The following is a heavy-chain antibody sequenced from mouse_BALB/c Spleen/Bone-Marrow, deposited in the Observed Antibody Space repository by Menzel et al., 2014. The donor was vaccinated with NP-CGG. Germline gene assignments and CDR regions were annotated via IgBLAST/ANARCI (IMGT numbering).Heavy chain of an antibody. CDR1: GYTFTSNW. J-gene: IGHJ4*01. V-gene: IGHV1S16*01. CDR3: TYMGYYGSSYAMDY. D-gene: IGHD1-1*01. CDR2: INPSNGGT. Sequence: QVQLQQPGAELVKPGASVKLSCKASGYTFTSNWMHWVKLRPGQGFEWIGEINPSNGGTNYNEKFKRKATLTVDKSSSTAYMQLSSLTSEDSAVYYCTYMGYYGSSYAMDYWGQGTSVTVSS.